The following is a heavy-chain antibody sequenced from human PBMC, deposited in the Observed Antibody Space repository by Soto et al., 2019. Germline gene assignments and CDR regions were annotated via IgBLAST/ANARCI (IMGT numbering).Heavy chain of an antibody. J-gene: IGHJ4*02. CDR1: GFTFSSTS. V-gene: IGHV3-23*01. Sequence: EVQLLESGGGLVQPGGSLRLSCTASGFTFSSTSMNWVRQAPGKGLEWVSVTTGRDDRTYYADSVKGRFTISRDNSKNTLYLQMNSLRAEDTAVYFCAKLVKNWGQGTLVTVSS. CDR3: AKLVKN. D-gene: IGHD2-2*01. CDR2: TTGRDDRT.